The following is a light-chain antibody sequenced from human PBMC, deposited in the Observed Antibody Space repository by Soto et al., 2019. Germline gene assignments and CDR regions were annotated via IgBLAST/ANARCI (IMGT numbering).Light chain of an antibody. CDR1: QSIRSS. CDR2: AAS. V-gene: IGKV1-39*01. Sequence: IQMTKSPSSLSASVGDRATITCRARQSIRSSLNWYQQKPGKSPKLLIDAASSLKSGVPSRFSGSVSGTEFTLTISSLQAEDFASYYGQQSYSTLYTFGQGTKVDIK. CDR3: QQSYSTLYT. J-gene: IGKJ2*01.